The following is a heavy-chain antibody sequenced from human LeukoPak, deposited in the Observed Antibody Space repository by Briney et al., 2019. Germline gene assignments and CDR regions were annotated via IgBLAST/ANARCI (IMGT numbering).Heavy chain of an antibody. J-gene: IGHJ4*02. CDR1: GFTFSSYG. CDR3: AKGVASAGTRGYFDY. V-gene: IGHV3-30*18. CDR2: ISYDGSNK. D-gene: IGHD3-3*01. Sequence: SGGSLRLSCAASGFTFSSYGMHWVRQAPGKGLEWVAVISYDGSNKYYADSVRGRFTISRDNSKNTLYLQMNSLRAEDTAVYYCAKGVASAGTRGYFDYWGQGTLVTVSS.